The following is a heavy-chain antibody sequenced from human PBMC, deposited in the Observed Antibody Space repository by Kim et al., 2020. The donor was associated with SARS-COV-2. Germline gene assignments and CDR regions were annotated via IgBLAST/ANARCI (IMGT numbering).Heavy chain of an antibody. V-gene: IGHV3-33*06. CDR3: AKESLWFGELLTPWFDP. D-gene: IGHD3-10*01. Sequence: GGSLRLSCAASGFTFSSYGMHWVRQAPGKGLEWVAVIWYDGSNKYYADSVKGRFTISRDNSKNTLYLQMNSLRAEDTAVYYCAKESLWFGELLTPWFDPWGQGTLVTVSS. CDR2: IWYDGSNK. CDR1: GFTFSSYG. J-gene: IGHJ5*02.